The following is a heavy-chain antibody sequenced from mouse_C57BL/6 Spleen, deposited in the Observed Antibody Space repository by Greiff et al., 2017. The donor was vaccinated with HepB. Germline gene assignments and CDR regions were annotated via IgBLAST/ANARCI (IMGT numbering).Heavy chain of an antibody. V-gene: IGHV1-66*01. CDR1: GYSLTSYY. CDR3: ARRMTTVVAENFDV. D-gene: IGHD1-1*01. Sequence: QVQLQQSGPELVKPGASVKISCKASGYSLTSYYIHWVKQRPGQGLEWIGWIYPGSGNTKYNEKCKGKATLTADTSSSTAYMQLSSLTSEDSAVYYCARRMTTVVAENFDVWGTGTTVTVSS. J-gene: IGHJ1*03. CDR2: IYPGSGNT.